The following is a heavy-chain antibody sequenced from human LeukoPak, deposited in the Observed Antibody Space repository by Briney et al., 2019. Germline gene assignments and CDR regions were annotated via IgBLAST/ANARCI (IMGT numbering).Heavy chain of an antibody. D-gene: IGHD3-10*01. V-gene: IGHV4-31*03. CDR1: GGSISSGGYY. J-gene: IGHJ5*02. Sequence: PSETLSLTCTVSGGSISSGGYYWSWIRQHPGKGLEWIGYIYYSGSTYYNPSLESRVTISVDTSKNQFSLKLSSVTAADTAVYYCARERQVRGGRFDPWGQGTLVTVSS. CDR2: IYYSGST. CDR3: ARERQVRGGRFDP.